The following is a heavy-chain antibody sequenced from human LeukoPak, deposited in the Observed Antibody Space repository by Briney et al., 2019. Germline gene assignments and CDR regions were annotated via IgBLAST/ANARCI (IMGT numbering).Heavy chain of an antibody. CDR3: ARGVLIQGRGAFDI. V-gene: IGHV1-2*02. D-gene: IGHD3-9*01. J-gene: IGHJ3*02. Sequence: ASVKVSCKASGYTFTGYYMHWVRQAPGQGLEWMGWINPNSGGTNYAQKFQGRVTMTRDTSISTAYMELSSLTYDDTAVYYCARGVLIQGRGAFDIWGQGAMVTVSS. CDR2: INPNSGGT. CDR1: GYTFTGYY.